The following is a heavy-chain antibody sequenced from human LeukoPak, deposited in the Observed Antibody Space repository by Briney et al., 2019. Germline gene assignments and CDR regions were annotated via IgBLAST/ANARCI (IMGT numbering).Heavy chain of an antibody. CDR3: ARDLSVLRFLEWLAKTYYYGTDV. Sequence: GGSLRLSCSASGFTFSSYAMHWVRQAPGKGLEYVSAISSNGGSTYYADSVKGRFTISRDNSKDTLYLQMNSLRAEDTAVYYCARDLSVLRFLEWLAKTYYYGTDVWGQGTTVTVSS. CDR1: GFTFSSYA. CDR2: ISSNGGST. V-gene: IGHV3-64*04. J-gene: IGHJ6*02. D-gene: IGHD3-3*01.